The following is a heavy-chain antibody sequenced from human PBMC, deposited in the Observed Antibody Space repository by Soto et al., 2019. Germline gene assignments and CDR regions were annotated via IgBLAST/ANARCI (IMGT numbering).Heavy chain of an antibody. CDR1: GFTFSSYA. CDR3: ARDSGGYSGYDLYFDY. V-gene: IGHV3-30-3*01. Sequence: WGSLRLSCAASGFTFSSYAMHWVRQAPGKGLEWVAVISYDGSNKYYADSVKGRFTISRDNSKNTLYLQMNSLRAEDTAVYYCARDSGGYSGYDLYFDYWGQGTLVTVSS. J-gene: IGHJ4*02. D-gene: IGHD5-12*01. CDR2: ISYDGSNK.